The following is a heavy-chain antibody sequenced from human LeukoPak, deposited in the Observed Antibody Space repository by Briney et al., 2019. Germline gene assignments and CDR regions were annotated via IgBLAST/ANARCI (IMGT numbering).Heavy chain of an antibody. D-gene: IGHD6-19*01. CDR1: GYTFTGYY. CDR2: INPNSGDT. V-gene: IGHV1-2*02. CDR3: ARDQWLATYYYYGMDV. Sequence: ASVKVSCKASGYTFTGYYIHWVRQAPGQGLEWMGWINPNSGDTNYAQKFQGRVTMTRDTSINTAYMELSRLRSDDTAVYYCARDQWLATYYYYGMDVWGQGTTVTVSS. J-gene: IGHJ6*02.